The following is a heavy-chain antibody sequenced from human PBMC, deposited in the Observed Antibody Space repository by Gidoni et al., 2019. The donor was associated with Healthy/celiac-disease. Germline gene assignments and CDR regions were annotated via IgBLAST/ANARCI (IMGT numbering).Heavy chain of an antibody. CDR1: GFTFSSYE. Sequence: EVQLVESGGGLVQPGGSLRISCAAAGFTFSSYEMNWVRQAPGKGLEWVSYISSSGSTIYYADTVKGRFTISRDNAKNSLYLQINSLRAEDTAVYYCARALKPYYDILTGYFDYWGQGTLVTVSS. CDR2: ISSSGSTI. J-gene: IGHJ4*02. CDR3: ARALKPYYDILTGYFDY. V-gene: IGHV3-48*03. D-gene: IGHD3-9*01.